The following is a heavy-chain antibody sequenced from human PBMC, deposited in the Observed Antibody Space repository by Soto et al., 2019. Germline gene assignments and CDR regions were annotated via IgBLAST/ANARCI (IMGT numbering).Heavy chain of an antibody. Sequence: ESGGGLVKPGGSLRLSCAASGFTFRSFTMNWVRQAPGKGLEWVSTISSNSAYIYYTDALRGRFTISRDNAKNSLHLQMNSLRAEDTAVYYCTRDASRDSSARGWFDPWGPGTLVTVSS. CDR1: GFTFRSFT. D-gene: IGHD6-13*01. CDR3: TRDASRDSSARGWFDP. CDR2: ISSNSAYI. J-gene: IGHJ5*02. V-gene: IGHV3-21*01.